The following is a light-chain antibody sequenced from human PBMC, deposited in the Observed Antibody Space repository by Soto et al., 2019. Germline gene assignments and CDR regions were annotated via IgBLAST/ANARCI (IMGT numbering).Light chain of an antibody. CDR3: QRRRNPWT. Sequence: EIVLTQDTATLSLSPWERATLSCRASQSVSSYLAWYKQKPGRAPRLLIYDASNRATGIQAMLIDIGSRTQSPLPIRSLEPGEFAVCDCQRRRNPWTFCPGTK. V-gene: IGKV3-11*01. CDR1: QSVSSY. J-gene: IGKJ1*01. CDR2: DAS.